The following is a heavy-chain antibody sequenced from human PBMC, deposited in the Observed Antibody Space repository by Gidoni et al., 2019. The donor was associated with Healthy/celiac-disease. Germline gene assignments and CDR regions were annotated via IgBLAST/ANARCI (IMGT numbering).Heavy chain of an antibody. Sequence: QVQLQESGPGLVKPSATLSLTCTVSGYSISSGYYWGWIRQPPGKGLEWIGSIYHSGSTYYNPSLKSRVTISVDTSKNQFSLKLSSVTAADTAVYYCARVLDGYPLFQHWGQGTLVTVSS. CDR3: ARVLDGYPLFQH. CDR1: GYSISSGYY. D-gene: IGHD5-12*01. V-gene: IGHV4-38-2*02. J-gene: IGHJ1*01. CDR2: IYHSGST.